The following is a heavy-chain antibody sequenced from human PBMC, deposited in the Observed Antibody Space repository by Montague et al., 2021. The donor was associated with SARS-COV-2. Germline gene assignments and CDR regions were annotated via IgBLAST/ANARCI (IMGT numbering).Heavy chain of an antibody. J-gene: IGHJ4*02. CDR3: ARAHSGSWAHLDN. CDR2: IYTSGTT. D-gene: IGHD5-12*01. V-gene: IGHV4-61*02. Sequence: SQTPSLTCTVSGGSISSGSYYWSWIRQPAGKGLEWIGRIYTSGTTDYSFSLKSRVTISVDTSKNQFSLKLTSVTAADTAVYYCARAHSGSWAHLDNWGQGSLVTVSS. CDR1: GGSISSGSYY.